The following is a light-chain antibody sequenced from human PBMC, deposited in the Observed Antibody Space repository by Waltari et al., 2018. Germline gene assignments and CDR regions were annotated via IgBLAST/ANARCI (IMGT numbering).Light chain of an antibody. V-gene: IGKV1-39*01. Sequence: DIEMTQSPPSLSASVGDRIIITCRASRTINTYLNWYQQQPGKAPKRLIHDATTLQTGFSPRFGAGGSGTHFSLIISSLQDEDFATYFCQQSYSIPYTFGQGTKVDIK. CDR2: DAT. CDR1: RTINTY. J-gene: IGKJ2*01. CDR3: QQSYSIPYT.